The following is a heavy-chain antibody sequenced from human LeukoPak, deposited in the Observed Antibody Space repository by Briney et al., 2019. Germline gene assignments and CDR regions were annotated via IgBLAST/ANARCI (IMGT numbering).Heavy chain of an antibody. J-gene: IGHJ3*02. Sequence: PSETLSLTCTVSGYSISSGYYWGWIRQPPGKGLEWIGSIYYSGSTYYNPSLKSRVTISVDTSKNQFSLKLSSVTVADTAVYHCARHGGGTTLALDIWGQGTMVTVSS. CDR1: GYSISSGYY. CDR3: ARHGGGTTLALDI. V-gene: IGHV4-38-2*02. CDR2: IYYSGST. D-gene: IGHD1-7*01.